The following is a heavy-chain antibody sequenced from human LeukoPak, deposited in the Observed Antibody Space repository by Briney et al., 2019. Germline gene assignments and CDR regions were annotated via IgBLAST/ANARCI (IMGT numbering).Heavy chain of an antibody. D-gene: IGHD1-26*01. V-gene: IGHV3-30*03. J-gene: IGHJ4*02. CDR1: GVTLSPYG. CDR3: AGNWELPDY. CDR2: ISYEGGTQ. Sequence: GGSLRLSCAASGVTLSPYGMHWVRQAPGKGLEWVAVISYEGGTQHYADSVKGRFIISRNNPRNTLYLQLNSLRPEDTALYYCAGNWELPDYWGQGTLVTVSS.